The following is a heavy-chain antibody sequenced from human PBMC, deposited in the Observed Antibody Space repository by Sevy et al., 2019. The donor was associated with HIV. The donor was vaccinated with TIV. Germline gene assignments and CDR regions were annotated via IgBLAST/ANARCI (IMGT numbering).Heavy chain of an antibody. D-gene: IGHD6-13*01. CDR1: GFTFSSYA. V-gene: IGHV3-23*01. J-gene: IGHJ4*02. CDR3: AKGKRQLAHYFDY. CDR2: ISGSGGST. Sequence: GGSLRLACAASGFTFSSYAMGWVRQAPGKGLEWVSAISGSGGSTYYADSVKGRFTIARDNSKNTLYLQMNSLRAEGTALYYCAKGKRQLAHYFDYWGQGTLVTVSS.